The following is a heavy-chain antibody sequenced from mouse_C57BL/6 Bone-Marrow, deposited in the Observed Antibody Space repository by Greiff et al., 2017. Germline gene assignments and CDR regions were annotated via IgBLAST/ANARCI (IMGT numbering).Heavy chain of an antibody. Sequence: EVQLQESGPVLVKPGASVKMSCKASGYTFTDYYMNWVKQSHGKSLEWIGVINPYNGDTSYNQKFKGKATLTVDKSSSTAYMELNSLTSEDSAVFDSARVSGRYGNYAMDYWGQGTSVTVSS. V-gene: IGHV1-19*01. CDR3: ARVSGRYGNYAMDY. CDR2: INPYNGDT. D-gene: IGHD1-1*01. J-gene: IGHJ4*01. CDR1: GYTFTDYY.